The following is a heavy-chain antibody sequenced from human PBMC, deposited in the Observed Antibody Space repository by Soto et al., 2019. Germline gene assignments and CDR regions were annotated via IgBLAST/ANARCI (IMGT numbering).Heavy chain of an antibody. CDR2: INHSGST. CDR1: GGSISGYY. D-gene: IGHD3-9*01. V-gene: IGHV4-34*01. Sequence: SETLSLTCAVYGGSISGYYWSWIRQPPGKGLEWIGEINHSGSTNYNPSLKSRVTISVDTSKNQFSLKLSSVTAADTAVYYCARADYDILTGYYNFLDYWGQGTLVTVSS. CDR3: ARADYDILTGYYNFLDY. J-gene: IGHJ4*02.